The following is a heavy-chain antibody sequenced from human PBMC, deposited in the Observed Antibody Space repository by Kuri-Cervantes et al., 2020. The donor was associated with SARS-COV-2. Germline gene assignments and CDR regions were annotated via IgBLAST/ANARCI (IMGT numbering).Heavy chain of an antibody. V-gene: IGHV1-2*02. D-gene: IGHD3-3*01. CDR2: IDPNSGDT. CDR1: GYTFTAHH. CDR3: ARESHPRPFWGDYPYFHQ. J-gene: IGHJ4*02. Sequence: ASVKVSCKASGYTFTAHHIHWVRQAPGQGLEWVGWIDPNSGDTKYAQKFQGRVTMTRDTSISTLYMDLNRLKSDDTAVYFCARESHPRPFWGDYPYFHQWGQGSLVTVSS.